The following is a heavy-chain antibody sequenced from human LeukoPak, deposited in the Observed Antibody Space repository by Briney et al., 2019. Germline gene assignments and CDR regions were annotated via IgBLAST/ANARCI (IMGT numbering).Heavy chain of an antibody. CDR1: GGSISSYY. CDR2: IYYSGST. J-gene: IGHJ5*02. Sequence: PSETLSLTCTVSGGSISSYYWSWIRQPPGKGLEWIGYIYYSGSTNYNPSLKSRVTISVDRSKNQFSLKLSSVTAADTAVYYCARATVEDSYGLEMATIIWFDPWGQGTLVTVSS. CDR3: ARATVEDSYGLEMATIIWFDP. D-gene: IGHD5-24*01. V-gene: IGHV4-59*12.